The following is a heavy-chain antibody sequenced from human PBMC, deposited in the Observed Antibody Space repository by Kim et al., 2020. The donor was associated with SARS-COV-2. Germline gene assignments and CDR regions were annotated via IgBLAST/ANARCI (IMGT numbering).Heavy chain of an antibody. CDR2: FYYGGNT. CDR3: AAHPGFGFYYSS. D-gene: IGHD3-22*01. V-gene: IGHV4-39*01. J-gene: IGHJ1*01. CDR1: GASITNNSYY. Sequence: SETLSLSCTVAGASITNNSYYWGWIRLPPGKALEWIGAFYYGGNTYSTPSLRSRVSISVDTSNNQFSLSLTSVTAADTAVYFCAAHPGFGFYYSSWG.